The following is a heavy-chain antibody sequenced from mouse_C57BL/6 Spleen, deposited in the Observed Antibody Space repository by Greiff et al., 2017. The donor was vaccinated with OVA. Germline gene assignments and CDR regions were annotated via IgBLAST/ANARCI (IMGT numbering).Heavy chain of an antibody. CDR3: ARGGDGRGAMDY. Sequence: QVQLQQPGAELVKPGASVKMSCKASGYTFTSYWITWVKQRPGQGLEWIGDIYPGSGSTNYNEKFKSKATLTVDTSSSTAYMQLSSLTSEDSAVYYCARGGDGRGAMDYWGQGTSVTVSS. J-gene: IGHJ4*01. V-gene: IGHV1-55*01. CDR2: IYPGSGST. CDR1: GYTFTSYW. D-gene: IGHD1-1*01.